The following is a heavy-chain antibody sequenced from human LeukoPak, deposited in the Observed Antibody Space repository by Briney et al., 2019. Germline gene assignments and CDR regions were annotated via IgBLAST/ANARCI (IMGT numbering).Heavy chain of an antibody. V-gene: IGHV4-34*01. J-gene: IGHJ6*03. CDR2: INHSGST. CDR1: GGSFSGYY. CDR3: AKGGNIRVLDYYYYMDV. Sequence: SETLSLTCAVYGGSFSGYYWSWIRQPPGKGLEWIGEINHSGSTNYNPSLKSRVIISVDTSKNQFSLKLSSVTAADTAVYYCAKGGNIRVLDYYYYMDVWGKGTTVTVSS. D-gene: IGHD2/OR15-2a*01.